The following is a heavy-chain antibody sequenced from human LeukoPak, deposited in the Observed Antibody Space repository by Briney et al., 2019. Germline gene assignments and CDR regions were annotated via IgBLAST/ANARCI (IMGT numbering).Heavy chain of an antibody. D-gene: IGHD5-18*01. CDR3: ASATAMAPSTMDY. CDR2: INPSVGST. J-gene: IGHJ4*02. Sequence: ASGKVSCKASGYTFTSYYMHWMRQAPGQGLEWMGIINPSVGSTSYAQKFQGRVTMTRDTSTSTVYMELSSLRSEDTAVYYCASATAMAPSTMDYWGQGTLVTVSS. V-gene: IGHV1-46*03. CDR1: GYTFTSYY.